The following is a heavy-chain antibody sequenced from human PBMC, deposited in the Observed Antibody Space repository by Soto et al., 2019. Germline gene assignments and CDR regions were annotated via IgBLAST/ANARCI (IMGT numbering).Heavy chain of an antibody. Sequence: GGSLRLSCAASGFTFSSYAMSWVRQAPGKGLEWVSAISGSGGSTYYADSVKGRFTISRDNSKNTLYLQMNSLRAEDTAVYYCANLNSVRFLEWLSLYGMDVWGQGTTVTVSS. D-gene: IGHD3-3*01. J-gene: IGHJ6*02. CDR1: GFTFSSYA. V-gene: IGHV3-23*01. CDR3: ANLNSVRFLEWLSLYGMDV. CDR2: ISGSGGST.